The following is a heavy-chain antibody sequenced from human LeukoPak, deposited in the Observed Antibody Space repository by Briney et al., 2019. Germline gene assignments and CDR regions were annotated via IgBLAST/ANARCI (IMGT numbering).Heavy chain of an antibody. J-gene: IGHJ6*02. CDR1: GFTFSDYT. Sequence: PGGSLRLSCAASGFTFSDYTMNWVSQAPGKGLEWVACITTRSSYMYYADSVKGRFTISRDNAKNSLYLQMNSLRAEDTAVYYCAKDRLTYYYYGMDVWGQGTTVTVSS. V-gene: IGHV3-21*01. CDR3: AKDRLTYYYYGMDV. CDR2: ITTRSSYM. D-gene: IGHD2-15*01.